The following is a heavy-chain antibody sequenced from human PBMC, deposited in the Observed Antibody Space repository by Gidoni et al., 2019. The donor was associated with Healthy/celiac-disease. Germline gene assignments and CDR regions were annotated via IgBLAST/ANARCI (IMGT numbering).Heavy chain of an antibody. J-gene: IGHJ5*02. D-gene: IGHD6-13*01. CDR1: GGNLSSSA. Sequence: QVQLVQSGAELKKPGSSVKVSCKSSGGNLSSSAISWVRQAPGQGLEWMGGIIPIFGTANYAKKFQGRVTITADESTSTGYMELSSLRSEDTAVYYCARTRARYSSSWWYWFDPWGQGTLVTVSS. V-gene: IGHV1-69*01. CDR2: IIPIFGTA. CDR3: ARTRARYSSSWWYWFDP.